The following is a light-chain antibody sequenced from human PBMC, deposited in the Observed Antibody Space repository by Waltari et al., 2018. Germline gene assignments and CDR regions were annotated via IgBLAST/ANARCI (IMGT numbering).Light chain of an antibody. CDR2: GGS. J-gene: IGKJ4*01. CDR1: QSLLHSNGNTY. CDR3: VQAIAFPLT. V-gene: IGKV2-40*01. Sequence: DIVMTQTPLSLPITPGEPASISCRSSQSLLHSNGNTYLHWYLQKPGQSPQLLIYGGSNRASGVPDSFSGSGSGTEFTLKISKVEAEDVGVYYCVQAIAFPLTFGGGTKVEIK.